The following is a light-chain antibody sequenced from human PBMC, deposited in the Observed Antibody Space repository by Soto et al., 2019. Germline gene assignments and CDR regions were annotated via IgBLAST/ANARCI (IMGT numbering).Light chain of an antibody. CDR1: QSVSSN. J-gene: IGKJ3*01. CDR3: QQYNNWPPRST. V-gene: IGKV3-15*01. Sequence: EIVMTQSPATLSMSPGERATLSCRASQSVSSNLAWYQQKPGQPPRLLIYDGSTRATGIPARFSGSGSATEFTLTIGSLQSEDFAFYYCQQYNNWPPRSTFGPGTKVDIK. CDR2: DGS.